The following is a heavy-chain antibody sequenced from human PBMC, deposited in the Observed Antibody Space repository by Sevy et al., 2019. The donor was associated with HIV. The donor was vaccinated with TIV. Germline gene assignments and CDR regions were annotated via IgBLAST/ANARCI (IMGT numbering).Heavy chain of an antibody. CDR1: GYTFTSYG. J-gene: IGHJ6*03. CDR2: ISAYNGNT. Sequence: ASVKFSCKASGYTFTSYGISWVRQAPGQGLERMGWISAYNGNTNYAQKLQGRVTMTTDTSTSTAYMELRSLRSDDTAVYYCAGYSSSWHYYYYYMDVWGKGTTVTVSS. V-gene: IGHV1-18*01. CDR3: AGYSSSWHYYYYYMDV. D-gene: IGHD6-13*01.